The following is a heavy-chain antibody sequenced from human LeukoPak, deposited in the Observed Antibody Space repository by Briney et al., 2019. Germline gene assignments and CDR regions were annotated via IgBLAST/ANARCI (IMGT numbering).Heavy chain of an antibody. J-gene: IGHJ5*02. CDR3: ARPDSSGYGNWLDP. Sequence: GASVRVSCKASGYTFTGYYMHWVRQAPGQGLEWMGWINPNSGGTNYAQKFQGRVTMTRDTSISTAYMELSRLRSDDTAVYYCARPDSSGYGNWLDPWGQGTLVTVSS. V-gene: IGHV1-2*02. CDR2: INPNSGGT. D-gene: IGHD5-12*01. CDR1: GYTFTGYY.